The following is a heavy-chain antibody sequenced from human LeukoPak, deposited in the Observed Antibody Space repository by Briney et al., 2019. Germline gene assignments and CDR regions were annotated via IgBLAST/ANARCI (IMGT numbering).Heavy chain of an antibody. D-gene: IGHD3-22*01. CDR1: GFTVSGNY. V-gene: IGHV3-66*01. J-gene: IGHJ4*02. CDR2: IYSGTKT. Sequence: PGGSLRLSCAASGFTVSGNYMSWVRQSPQKGLEWVSLIYSGTKTYYADSVKGRFTISRDNAKNSLYLQMNSLRAEDTAVYYCASYDSSGYPFDYWGQGTLVTVSS. CDR3: ASYDSSGYPFDY.